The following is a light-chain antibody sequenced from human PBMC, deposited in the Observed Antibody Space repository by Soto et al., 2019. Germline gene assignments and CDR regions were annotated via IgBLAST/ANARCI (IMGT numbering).Light chain of an antibody. CDR2: AVS. Sequence: QSALTQPASVSGSPGQSIAISCTGTSSDVGGYNYVSWFQQHPGKAPKLMIYAVSNRPSGVSNRFSGSKSGNTASLTVSGLQAEDEADYYCSSSAGSNNLGVFGGGTKLTVL. J-gene: IGLJ2*01. V-gene: IGLV2-14*01. CDR3: SSSAGSNNLGV. CDR1: SSDVGGYNY.